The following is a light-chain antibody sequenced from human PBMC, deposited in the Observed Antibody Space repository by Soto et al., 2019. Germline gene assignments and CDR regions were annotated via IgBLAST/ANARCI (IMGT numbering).Light chain of an antibody. Sequence: NNFRDSQTISSWLAWYQQKPGKAPKVLIYKASTLNSGVRSRFSGSGPGTAYDRSLRTLQPYYTATHYCAHSCTDAEAFGEGTKVDIK. V-gene: IGKV1-5*03. J-gene: IGKJ1*01. CDR2: KAS. CDR3: AHSCTDAEA. CDR1: QTISSW.